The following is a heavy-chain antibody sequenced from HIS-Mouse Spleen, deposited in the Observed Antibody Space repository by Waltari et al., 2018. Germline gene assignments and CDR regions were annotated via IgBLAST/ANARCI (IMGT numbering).Heavy chain of an antibody. CDR1: GGSISSSSYY. Sequence: QLQLQESGPGLVKPSETLSLTCTVSGGSISSSSYYWGWSRQPPGKGLEWIGSIYYSGSTYYNPSLKSRVTISVDTSKNQFSLKLSSVTAADTAVYYCARVSESPITGTTDYWGQGTLVTVSS. J-gene: IGHJ4*02. CDR3: ARVSESPITGTTDY. CDR2: IYYSGST. D-gene: IGHD1-7*01. V-gene: IGHV4-39*07.